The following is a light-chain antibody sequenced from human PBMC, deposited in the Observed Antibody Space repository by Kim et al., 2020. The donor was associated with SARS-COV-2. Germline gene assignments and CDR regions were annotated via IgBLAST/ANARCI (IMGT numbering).Light chain of an antibody. CDR1: SGSIASNY. CDR3: QSYDSSNQV. Sequence: GKTVTISCTRSSGSIASNYVQWYQQCPGSAPTTVIYEDNQRPSGVPNRFSGSIDSSSNSASLTISGLKTEDEADYYCQSYDSSNQVFGGGTQLTVL. V-gene: IGLV6-57*03. CDR2: EDN. J-gene: IGLJ3*02.